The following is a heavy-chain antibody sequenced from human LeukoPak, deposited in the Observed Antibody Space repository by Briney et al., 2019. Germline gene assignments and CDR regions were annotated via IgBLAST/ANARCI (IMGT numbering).Heavy chain of an antibody. CDR2: ISSSSYI. V-gene: IGHV3-21*01. J-gene: IGHJ4*02. CDR3: ARDGQWLVRFDY. Sequence: GGSLRLSCAASGFTFSSYSMNWVRQAPGKGLEWVSSISSSSYIYYADSVKGRFTISRDNAKNSLYLQMNSLRAEDTAVYYCARDGQWLVRFDYWGQGTLVTVSS. D-gene: IGHD6-19*01. CDR1: GFTFSSYS.